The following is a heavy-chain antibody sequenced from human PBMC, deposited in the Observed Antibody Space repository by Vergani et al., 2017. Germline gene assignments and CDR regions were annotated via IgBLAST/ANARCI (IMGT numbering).Heavy chain of an antibody. V-gene: IGHV5-51*01. CDR3: ARHATYTDS. Sequence: EVELVQSGPEMRKPGESLKISCKGSEYSFGNYWIGCVRQMPGKGLEWMVIIYPADSDTRYSPSFQGQVTISADKSISTAFLQWDSLKASDTALYYCARHATYTDSWGQGTLVTVSS. J-gene: IGHJ4*02. CDR2: IYPADSDT. CDR1: EYSFGNYW.